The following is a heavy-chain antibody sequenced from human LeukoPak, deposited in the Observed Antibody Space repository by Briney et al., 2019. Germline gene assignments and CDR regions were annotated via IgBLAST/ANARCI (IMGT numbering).Heavy chain of an antibody. J-gene: IGHJ3*02. CDR2: IYSGGST. Sequence: GGSLRLSCAASGFTVSSNYMSWVRQAPGKGLEWASVIYSGGSTYDADSVKRRFTISRDNSKNTLYLQMNSLRAEDTAVYYCVKKGSWDAFDIWGQGTMVTVSS. V-gene: IGHV3-53*01. CDR3: VKKGSWDAFDI. D-gene: IGHD3-16*02. CDR1: GFTVSSNY.